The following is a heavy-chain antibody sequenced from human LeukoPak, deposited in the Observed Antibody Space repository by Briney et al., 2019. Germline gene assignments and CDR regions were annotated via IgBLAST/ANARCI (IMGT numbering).Heavy chain of an antibody. D-gene: IGHD2-15*01. CDR1: GFTFSSYA. CDR3: AKDLKVVVAATPDY. J-gene: IGHJ4*02. CDR2: ISGSGGST. V-gene: IGHV3-23*01. Sequence: PGGSLRLSCAASGFTFSSYAMSWVRQAPGKGLEWVSAISGSGGSTYYADSVKGRFTISRDNSKNTLYLQMNSLGAEDTAVYYCAKDLKVVVAATPDYWGQGTLVTVSS.